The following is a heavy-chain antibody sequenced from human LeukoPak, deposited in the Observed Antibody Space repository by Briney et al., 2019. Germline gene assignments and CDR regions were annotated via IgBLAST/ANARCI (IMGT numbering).Heavy chain of an antibody. CDR2: IKHDESEK. CDR3: TRRLDD. D-gene: IGHD3-16*01. J-gene: IGHJ4*02. V-gene: IGHV3-7*01. CDR1: GFTFSNYA. Sequence: GGSLRPSCAASGFTFSNYAMPWVRQAPGKGLEWVANIKHDESEKNYLDSVKGRFTISRDNAQNSLYLQMNGLRVEDTAVCYCTRRLDDWGQGTLVTVSS.